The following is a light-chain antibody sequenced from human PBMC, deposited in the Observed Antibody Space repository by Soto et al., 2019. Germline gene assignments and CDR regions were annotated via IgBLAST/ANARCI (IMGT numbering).Light chain of an antibody. CDR2: KAS. J-gene: IGKJ2*01. V-gene: IGKV1-5*03. CDR3: KEYNTYSYT. CDR1: QSISNW. Sequence: DIQMTQSPSTLSASVGDRVTITCRASQSISNWLAWYQQKPGKAPKLLIYKASSLESGVPSRFSGSGSGTEFTLTISSLQPDDFATYYCKEYNTYSYTFGQGTKLEIK.